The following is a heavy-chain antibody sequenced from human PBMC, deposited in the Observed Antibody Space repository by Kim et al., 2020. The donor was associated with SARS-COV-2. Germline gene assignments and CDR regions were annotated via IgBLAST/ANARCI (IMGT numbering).Heavy chain of an antibody. J-gene: IGHJ4*02. Sequence: ASVKVSCKASGYTFTSYYMHWVRQAPGQGLEWMGIINPSGGSTSYAQKFQGRVTMTRDTSTSTVYMELSSLRSEDTAVYYCARDRGLVKVVVAATPGHYWGQGTLVTVSS. CDR1: GYTFTSYY. CDR2: INPSGGST. V-gene: IGHV1-46*01. D-gene: IGHD2-15*01. CDR3: ARDRGLVKVVVAATPGHY.